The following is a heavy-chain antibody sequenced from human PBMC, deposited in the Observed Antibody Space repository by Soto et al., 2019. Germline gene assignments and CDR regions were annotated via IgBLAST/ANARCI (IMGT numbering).Heavy chain of an antibody. CDR3: ARARGYSYKITAILDY. CDR2: IIPIFGTA. Sequence: QVQLVQSGAEVKKPGSSVKVSCKASGGTFSSYAISWVRQAPGQGLEWMGGIIPIFGTANYAQKFQGRVTITADESTSTADMELSSLRSEDTAVYYCARARGYSYKITAILDYWGQGTLVTVSS. J-gene: IGHJ4*02. CDR1: GGTFSSYA. D-gene: IGHD5-18*01. V-gene: IGHV1-69*01.